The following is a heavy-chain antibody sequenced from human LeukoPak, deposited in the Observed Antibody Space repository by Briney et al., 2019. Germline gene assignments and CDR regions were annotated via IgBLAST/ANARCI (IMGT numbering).Heavy chain of an antibody. CDR3: ARGLGGSYHY. Sequence: SETLSLTCVVSGGSISSSNWWSWVRQPPEKGLEWIGEISHDGSTNYNPSLKSRVTISVDTSKNQFSLKLSSVTAADTAVYYCARGLGGSYHYWGQGTLVTVSS. CDR2: ISHDGST. V-gene: IGHV4-4*02. J-gene: IGHJ4*02. CDR1: GGSISSSNW. D-gene: IGHD1-26*01.